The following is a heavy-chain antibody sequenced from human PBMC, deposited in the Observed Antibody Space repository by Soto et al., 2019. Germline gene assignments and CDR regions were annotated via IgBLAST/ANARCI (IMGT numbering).Heavy chain of an antibody. V-gene: IGHV3-30*18. CDR3: AKEEIVVVPAAMYYFDY. CDR1: GFTFSSYG. CDR2: ISYDGSNK. J-gene: IGHJ4*02. Sequence: GGSLRLSCAASGFTFSSYGMHWVHQAPGKGLEWVAVISYDGSNKYYADSVKGRFTISRDNSKNTLYLQMNSLRAEDTAVYYCAKEEIVVVPAAMYYFDYWGQGTLVTVSS. D-gene: IGHD2-2*01.